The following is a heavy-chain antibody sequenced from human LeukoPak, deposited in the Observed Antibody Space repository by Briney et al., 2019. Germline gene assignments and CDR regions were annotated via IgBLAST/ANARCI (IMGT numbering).Heavy chain of an antibody. CDR2: IYYSGRP. D-gene: IGHD6-13*01. CDR3: ARESLGEYSSSWYNYYGMDV. V-gene: IGHV4-59*12. Sequence: SETLSLTCTVPGGSTSSYYWSWIRQPPGQGPEWIGYIYYSGRPTYNPSLKSRVTISVATSKNQLSLQLSSVTAADTAVYYCARESLGEYSSSWYNYYGMDVWCQGTTVTVSS. CDR1: GGSTSSYY. J-gene: IGHJ6*02.